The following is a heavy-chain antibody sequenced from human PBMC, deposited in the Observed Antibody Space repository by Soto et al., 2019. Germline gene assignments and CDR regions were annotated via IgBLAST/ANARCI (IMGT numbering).Heavy chain of an antibody. CDR3: ARDRQGPVASNYVDY. Sequence: SETLSLTCAVSGYSISSGYYWGWIRQPPGKGLEWIGSIYHSGSTYYNPSLKSRVTISVDTSKNQFSLKLSSVTAADTAVYYCARDRQGPVASNYVDYWGQGTLVTVSS. J-gene: IGHJ4*02. CDR1: GYSISSGYY. V-gene: IGHV4-38-2*02. CDR2: IYHSGST. D-gene: IGHD5-12*01.